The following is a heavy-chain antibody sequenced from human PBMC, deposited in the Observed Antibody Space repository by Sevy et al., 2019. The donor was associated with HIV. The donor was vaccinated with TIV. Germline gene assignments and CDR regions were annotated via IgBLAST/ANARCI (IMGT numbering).Heavy chain of an antibody. CDR3: ARDDYRVMYYFDY. CDR1: GLTFSSYA. V-gene: IGHV3-30-3*01. Sequence: GGSLRLSCAASGLTFSSYAMHWVRQAPGKGLEWVAVISYDGSNKYYADSVKGRFTISRDNSKNTLYLQMNSLRAEDTAVYYCARDDYRVMYYFDYWGQGTLVTVSS. CDR2: ISYDGSNK. D-gene: IGHD4-4*01. J-gene: IGHJ4*02.